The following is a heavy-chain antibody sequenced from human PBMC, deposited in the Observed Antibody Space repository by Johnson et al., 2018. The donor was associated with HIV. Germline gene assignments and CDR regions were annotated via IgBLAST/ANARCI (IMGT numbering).Heavy chain of an antibody. CDR1: GFMFDDYA. V-gene: IGHV3-NL1*01. D-gene: IGHD3-10*01. CDR2: IYSGGST. J-gene: IGHJ3*02. Sequence: QVQLVESGGGVARPGGSLRLSCEASGFMFDDYAMHWVRQPPGKGLEWVSVIYSGGSTYYADSVKGRFTISRDTSKNTLYLQMNSLRAEDTAVYYCAKEDYYGSGSYDAFDIWGQGTMVTVSS. CDR3: AKEDYYGSGSYDAFDI.